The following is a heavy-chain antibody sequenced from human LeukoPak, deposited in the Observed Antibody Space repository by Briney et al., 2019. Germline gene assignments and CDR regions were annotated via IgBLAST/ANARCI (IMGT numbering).Heavy chain of an antibody. CDR1: GGSFSGYY. V-gene: IGHV4-34*01. CDR3: ASGYCGGACQLGGVDM. D-gene: IGHD2-21*02. J-gene: IGHJ3*02. Sequence: KPSETLSLTCAVYGGSFSGYYWSWIRQPPGKGLEWIGEINHSGSTNYNPSLKSRVTISVDTSGNQFSLKLSSVTAADTAVYYCASGYCGGACQLGGVDMWGQGTMVTVSS. CDR2: INHSGST.